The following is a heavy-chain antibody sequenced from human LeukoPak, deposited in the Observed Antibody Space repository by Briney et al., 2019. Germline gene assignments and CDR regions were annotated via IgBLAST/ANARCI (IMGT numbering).Heavy chain of an antibody. CDR1: GYSISSDYY. V-gene: IGHV4-38-2*02. CDR2: VYHSGST. D-gene: IGHD3-16*02. Sequence: SQTLSLTCSVSGYSISSDYYWGWIRQPPGKGLEWIGTVYHSGSTYYNPSLKSRVTISVDTSKNQFSLKLSSVTAADTAVYYCARYDVWGSYRAFDYWGQGTLVTVSS. J-gene: IGHJ4*02. CDR3: ARYDVWGSYRAFDY.